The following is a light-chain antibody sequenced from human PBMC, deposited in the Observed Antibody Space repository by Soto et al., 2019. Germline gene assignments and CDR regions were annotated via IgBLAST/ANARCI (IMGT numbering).Light chain of an antibody. Sequence: DIIMTQSPATLSVSPGESATLSCRASQSVSSNLAWYQQKPGQAPRLLIYGASNRAAGIPARFSGSGSGTDFTLTISSLEPEDFAVYYCQQRSSWPWTFGKGTRVDIK. CDR3: QQRSSWPWT. CDR1: QSVSSN. V-gene: IGKV3D-15*01. J-gene: IGKJ1*01. CDR2: GAS.